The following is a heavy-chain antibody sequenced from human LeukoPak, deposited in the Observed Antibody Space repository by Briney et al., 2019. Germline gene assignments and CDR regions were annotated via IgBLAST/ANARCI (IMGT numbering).Heavy chain of an antibody. CDR2: IYTSGST. CDR1: GGSISSYY. CDR3: ARESTIAARLYYYYMDV. J-gene: IGHJ6*03. V-gene: IGHV4-4*07. D-gene: IGHD6-6*01. Sequence: SSETPSLTCTVSGGSISSYYWSWIRQPAGKGLEWIGRIYTSGSTNYNPSLKSRVTISVDKSKNQFSLKLSSVTAADTAVYYCARESTIAARLYYYYMDVWGKGTTVTVSS.